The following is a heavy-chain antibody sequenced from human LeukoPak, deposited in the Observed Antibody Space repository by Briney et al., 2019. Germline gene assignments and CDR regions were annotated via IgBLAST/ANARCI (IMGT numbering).Heavy chain of an antibody. V-gene: IGHV1-69*13. Sequence: GASVKVSCKASGGTFSSYAISWVRQAPGQGLEWMGGIIPIFGTANYAQKFQGRVTITADESTSTAYMELSSLRSEDTAVYYCARGGYYYDSSGYYSLDYWGQGTLVTASS. D-gene: IGHD3-22*01. CDR2: IIPIFGTA. CDR1: GGTFSSYA. J-gene: IGHJ4*02. CDR3: ARGGYYYDSSGYYSLDY.